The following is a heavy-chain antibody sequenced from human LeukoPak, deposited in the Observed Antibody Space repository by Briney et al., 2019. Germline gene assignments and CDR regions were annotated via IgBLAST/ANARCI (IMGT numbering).Heavy chain of an antibody. Sequence: PGGSLRLSCAASGFTFDDYAMHWVRQAPGKGLEWVSLISGDGGSTYYADSVKGRFTISRDNSKNSLYLQMNSLRTEDTALYYCAKDQYYDFWSGWFDYWGQGTLVTVSS. CDR3: AKDQYYDFWSGWFDY. V-gene: IGHV3-43*02. D-gene: IGHD3-3*01. CDR1: GFTFDDYA. CDR2: ISGDGGST. J-gene: IGHJ5*01.